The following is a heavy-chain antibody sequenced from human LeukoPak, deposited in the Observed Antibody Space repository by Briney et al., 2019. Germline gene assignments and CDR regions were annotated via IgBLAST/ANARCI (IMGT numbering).Heavy chain of an antibody. CDR1: GVSISTYY. CDR3: ARVSRLYYDTSGRIFDY. V-gene: IGHV4-59*01. Sequence: SETLSLTCIVSGVSISTYYWSWIRQPPGKGLEWIGYIYYSGSTNYNPSLKSRVTMSLDMSKNQFSLRLRSVTAADTAVYYCARVSRLYYDTSGRIFDYWGQGTLVTVSS. D-gene: IGHD3-22*01. J-gene: IGHJ4*02. CDR2: IYYSGST.